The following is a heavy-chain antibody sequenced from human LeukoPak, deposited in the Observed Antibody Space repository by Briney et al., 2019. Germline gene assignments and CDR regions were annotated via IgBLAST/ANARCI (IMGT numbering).Heavy chain of an antibody. CDR3: ARAYSGSYPFWDY. CDR1: GFTFSSYS. D-gene: IGHD1-26*01. CDR2: IYYSGST. V-gene: IGHV4-59*01. J-gene: IGHJ4*02. Sequence: GSLRLSCAASGFTFSSYSMNWVRQAPGKGLEWIGYIYYSGSTNYNPSLKSRVTISVDTSKNQFSLKLSSVTAADTAVYYCARAYSGSYPFWDYWGQGTLVTVSS.